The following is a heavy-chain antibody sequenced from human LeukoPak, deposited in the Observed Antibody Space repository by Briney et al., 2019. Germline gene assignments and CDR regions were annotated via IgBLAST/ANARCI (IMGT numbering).Heavy chain of an antibody. CDR2: ISGSGGST. V-gene: IGHV3-23*01. Sequence: GGSLRLSCAASGFTFSSYAMTWVRQAPGKGLEWVSGISGSGGSTYYADSVKGRFTISRDNSKNTLYLQMNSLRAADTAVYYCAKALYFDWLSFDYWGQGTLVTVSS. D-gene: IGHD3-9*01. J-gene: IGHJ4*01. CDR1: GFTFSSYA. CDR3: AKALYFDWLSFDY.